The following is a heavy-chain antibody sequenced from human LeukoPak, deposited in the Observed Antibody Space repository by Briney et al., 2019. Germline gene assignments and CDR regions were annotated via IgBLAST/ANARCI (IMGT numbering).Heavy chain of an antibody. Sequence: PGGSLRLSCAASGFTFSQYWMSWVRQAPGKGLEWVANIRQDGHENYYADSVKGRFSISRDNAENSVFLQMNSLRAEDTAVYYCAKALKYGSGSYYSGFDYWGQGTLVTVSS. V-gene: IGHV3-7*03. J-gene: IGHJ4*02. D-gene: IGHD3-10*01. CDR3: AKALKYGSGSYYSGFDY. CDR2: IRQDGHEN. CDR1: GFTFSQYW.